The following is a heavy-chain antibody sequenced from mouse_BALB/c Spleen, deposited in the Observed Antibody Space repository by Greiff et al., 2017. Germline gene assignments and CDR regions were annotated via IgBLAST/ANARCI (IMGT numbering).Heavy chain of an antibody. CDR3: ARLYDLPFAY. D-gene: IGHD2-3*01. J-gene: IGHJ3*01. V-gene: IGHV5-4*02. Sequence: EVQGVESGGGLVKPGGSLKLSCAASGFTFSDYYMYWVRQTPEKRLEWVATISSGGSYTYYPDSVKGRFTISRDNAKNTLYLQMSSLKSEDTAMYYCARLYDLPFAYWGQGTLVTVSA. CDR2: ISSGGSYT. CDR1: GFTFSDYY.